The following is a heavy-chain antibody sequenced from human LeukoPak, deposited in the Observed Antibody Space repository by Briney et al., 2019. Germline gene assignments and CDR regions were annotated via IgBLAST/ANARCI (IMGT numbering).Heavy chain of an antibody. CDR3: ARGGSTDEAPYYCYMDV. Sequence: GSSVKVSCKASGGTFSSYAISWVRQAPGQGLEWMGRIIPIFGTANYAQKFQGRVTITTDESTNTAYMELSSLRSEDTAVYYCARGGSTDEAPYYCYMDVWGKGTTVTVSS. V-gene: IGHV1-69*05. J-gene: IGHJ6*03. CDR2: IIPIFGTA. CDR1: GGTFSSYA. D-gene: IGHD3-16*01.